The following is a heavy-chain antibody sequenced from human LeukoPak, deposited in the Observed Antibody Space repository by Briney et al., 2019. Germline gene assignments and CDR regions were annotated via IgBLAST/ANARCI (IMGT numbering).Heavy chain of an antibody. Sequence: SETLSLTCTVSSGSINSYYWNWVRQPPGKGLEWIGRIYSSGSTNYSPSLKSRFTISRDNAKNSLYLQMNSLRAEDTAVYYCARDNRLLGPRPFDYWGQGTLVTVSS. CDR1: SGSINSYY. J-gene: IGHJ4*02. D-gene: IGHD1-14*01. CDR3: ARDNRLLGPRPFDY. CDR2: IYSSGST. V-gene: IGHV4-4*07.